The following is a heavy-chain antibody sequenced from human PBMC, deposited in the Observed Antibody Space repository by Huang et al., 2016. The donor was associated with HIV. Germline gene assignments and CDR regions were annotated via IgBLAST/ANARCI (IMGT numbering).Heavy chain of an antibody. CDR3: ARGVFDGVWSGDLLPHFYYMDV. D-gene: IGHD3-10*01. V-gene: IGHV1-69*13. CDR1: GGTFSSYG. Sequence: QVQLVQSGAEMKKPGYSVKVSCPAPGGTFSSYGVSWVRQDLGQGLEWIGGICPILRRTDYAQTFHGRLTITADESTSTAYMELSSLRSQDSAIYFCARGVFDGVWSGDLLPHFYYMDVWGKGTTVTVSS. CDR2: ICPILRRT. J-gene: IGHJ6*03.